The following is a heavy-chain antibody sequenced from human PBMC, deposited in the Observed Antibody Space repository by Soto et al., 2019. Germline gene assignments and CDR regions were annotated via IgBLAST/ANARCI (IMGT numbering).Heavy chain of an antibody. V-gene: IGHV1-18*01. D-gene: IGHD6-25*01. Sequence: ASVKVSCKASGYTFTSYGIIWVRHAPGQGLERMGYISPNSGATTYAQNLQGRLTLTTDTSTSTAYMELRSLGSDDTAIYYCVRERWTRSGPQCCFDHWGVGDLVTVCS. CDR3: VRERWTRSGPQCCFDH. J-gene: IGHJ4*02. CDR1: GYTFTSYG. CDR2: ISPNSGAT.